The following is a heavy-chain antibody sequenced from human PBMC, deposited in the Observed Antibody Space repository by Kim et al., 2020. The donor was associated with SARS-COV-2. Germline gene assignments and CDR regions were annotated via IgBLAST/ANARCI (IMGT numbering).Heavy chain of an antibody. D-gene: IGHD6-19*01. CDR3: AREYRIAVAGMTYYDGMGV. V-gene: IGHV3-74*01. Sequence: GGSLRLSCAASGFTFSSYWMHWVRQAPGKGLVWVSRINSDGSSTSYADSVKGRFTISRDNAKNTRYLQMNRLRAEDTAVYYCAREYRIAVAGMTYYDGMGVWGQGATVTVSS. CDR1: GFTFSSYW. CDR2: INSDGSST. J-gene: IGHJ6*02.